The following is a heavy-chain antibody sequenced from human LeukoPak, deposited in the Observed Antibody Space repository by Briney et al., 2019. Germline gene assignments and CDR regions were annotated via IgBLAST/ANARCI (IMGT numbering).Heavy chain of an antibody. D-gene: IGHD5-18*01. V-gene: IGHV3-30*02. J-gene: IGHJ4*02. CDR2: IRYDGSNK. CDR3: AKDGIQLWLEHYFDY. CDR1: GFTFSSYG. Sequence: GGSLRLSCAASGFTFSSYGMHWVRQAPGKGLEWVAFIRYDGSNKYYADSVKGRFTISRDSSKNTLYLQMNSLRAEDTAVYYCAKDGIQLWLEHYFDYWGQGTLVTVSS.